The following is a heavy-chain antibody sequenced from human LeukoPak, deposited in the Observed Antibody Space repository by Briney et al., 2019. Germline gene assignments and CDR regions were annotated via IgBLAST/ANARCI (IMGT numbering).Heavy chain of an antibody. J-gene: IGHJ5*02. V-gene: IGHV1-46*01. CDR1: GYTFTSYY. Sequence: ASVKVSCTASGYTFTSYYMHWVRQAPGQGLEWMGIINPSGGSTSYAQKFQGRVTMTRDTSTSAVYMELSSLRSEDTAVYYCARDRHGGNDWFDPWGQGTLVTVSS. CDR2: INPSGGST. D-gene: IGHD4-23*01. CDR3: ARDRHGGNDWFDP.